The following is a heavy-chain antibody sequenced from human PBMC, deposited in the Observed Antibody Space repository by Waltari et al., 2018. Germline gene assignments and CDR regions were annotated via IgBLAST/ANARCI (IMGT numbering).Heavy chain of an antibody. CDR2: TNHSGST. Sequence: QVQLQPWGAGLLKPSETLSLTCAVYGGSFSGYYWSWISKPPGKELEWIGETNHSGSTNTSPSLNGRVTTPVDTAKNQFCRKLGSVTAANTAVYYCARRHQGSGWSFDYWGQGTLVTVSS. V-gene: IGHV4-34*01. D-gene: IGHD6-19*01. CDR1: GGSFSGYY. J-gene: IGHJ4*02. CDR3: ARRHQGSGWSFDY.